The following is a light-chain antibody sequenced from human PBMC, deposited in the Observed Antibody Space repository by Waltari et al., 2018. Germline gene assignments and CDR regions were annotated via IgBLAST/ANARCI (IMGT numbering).Light chain of an antibody. CDR3: QQYNRYPWT. Sequence: IQFTQSPSSLSPSVADRVTVTCRARQGIGNYLAWFQQKPGKAPKSLIYDASTLQSGVPSKFSGSGFGTDFNLTISSLQPEDFATYFCQQYNRYPWTFGQGTKVEIK. J-gene: IGKJ1*01. CDR1: QGIGNY. CDR2: DAS. V-gene: IGKV1-16*02.